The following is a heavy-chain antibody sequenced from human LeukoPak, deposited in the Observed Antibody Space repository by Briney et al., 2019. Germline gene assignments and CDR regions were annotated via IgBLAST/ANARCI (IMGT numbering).Heavy chain of an antibody. D-gene: IGHD3-3*01. Sequence: SETLSLTCTVSGGSISSYYWSWIRQPPGKGLEWIGYIYYSGSTNYNPSLKSRVTISVDTSKNQFSLKLSSVTAADTAVSYCARADGFWSGYYTEYNWFDPWGQGTLVTVSS. V-gene: IGHV4-59*01. CDR3: ARADGFWSGYYTEYNWFDP. CDR2: IYYSGST. J-gene: IGHJ5*02. CDR1: GGSISSYY.